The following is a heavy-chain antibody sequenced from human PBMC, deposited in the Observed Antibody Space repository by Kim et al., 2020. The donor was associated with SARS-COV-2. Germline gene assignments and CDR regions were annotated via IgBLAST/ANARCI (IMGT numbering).Heavy chain of an antibody. CDR2: IYYSGST. D-gene: IGHD3-3*01. V-gene: IGHV4-59*01. J-gene: IGHJ4*02. CDR3: ARGAYDFWSGYNDY. CDR1: GGSISSYY. Sequence: SETLSLTCTVSGGSISSYYWSWIRQPPGKGLEWIGYIYYSGSTNYNPSLKSRVTISVDTSKNQFSLKLSSVTAADTAVYYCARGAYDFWSGYNDYWGQGT.